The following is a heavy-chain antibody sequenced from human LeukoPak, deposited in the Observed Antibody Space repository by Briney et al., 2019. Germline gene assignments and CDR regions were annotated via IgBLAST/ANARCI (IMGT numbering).Heavy chain of an antibody. J-gene: IGHJ3*02. D-gene: IGHD6-13*01. V-gene: IGHV4-59*08. Sequence: PSETLSLTCTVSGGSISSYYWSWRRQPPGKGLEWIGYIYYSGSTNYNPSLKSRVTISVDTSKNQFSLKLSSVTAADTAVYYCAKLPSSSWYSAFDIWGQGTMVTVSS. CDR2: IYYSGST. CDR3: AKLPSSSWYSAFDI. CDR1: GGSISSYY.